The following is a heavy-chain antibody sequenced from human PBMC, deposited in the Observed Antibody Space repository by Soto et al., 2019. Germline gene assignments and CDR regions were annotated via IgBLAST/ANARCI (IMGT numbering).Heavy chain of an antibody. Sequence: GGSLRLSCAASGFTFGNFVMRWVRRTPGKGLEWVSAISGSGGSTYYADSVKGRFTISSDNSKNTLYLQMNSLRAEDTAVYYCAKYASGDFWSGYYFYGMDVWGQVTTVTVSS. V-gene: IGHV3-23*01. CDR2: ISGSGGST. CDR1: GFTFGNFV. CDR3: AKYASGDFWSGYYFYGMDV. D-gene: IGHD3-3*01. J-gene: IGHJ6*02.